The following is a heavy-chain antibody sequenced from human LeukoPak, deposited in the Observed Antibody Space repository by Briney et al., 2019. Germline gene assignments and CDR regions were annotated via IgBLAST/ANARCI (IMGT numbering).Heavy chain of an antibody. Sequence: PGGSLRLSCAASGFTVSSNYMSWVRQAPGKGLEWVSVIYSGGSTYYADSVKGRFTISRDNSKNSLYLQMNSLRAEDTAVYYCARGAHYYGSVYDAFDIWGQGTMVTVSS. CDR2: IYSGGST. CDR3: ARGAHYYGSVYDAFDI. J-gene: IGHJ3*02. CDR1: GFTVSSNY. V-gene: IGHV3-66*01. D-gene: IGHD3-10*01.